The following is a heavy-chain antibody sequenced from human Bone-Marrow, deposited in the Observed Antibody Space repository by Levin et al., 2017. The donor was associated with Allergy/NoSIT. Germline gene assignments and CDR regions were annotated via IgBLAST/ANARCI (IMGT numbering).Heavy chain of an antibody. D-gene: IGHD3-22*01. V-gene: IGHV3-74*01. CDR1: GFTFSSYW. CDR3: ARRSYDSSGYGYFDL. J-gene: IGHJ2*01. CDR2: INSDGSST. Sequence: GGSLRLSCAASGFTFSSYWMDWVRQDPGKGLVWVSHINSDGSSTSYADSVKGRFTISRDNAKNTLYLQMNSLRAEDTAVYYCARRSYDSSGYGYFDLWGRGTLVTVSS.